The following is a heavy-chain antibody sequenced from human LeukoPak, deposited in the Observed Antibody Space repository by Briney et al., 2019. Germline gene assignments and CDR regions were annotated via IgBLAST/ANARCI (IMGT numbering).Heavy chain of an antibody. CDR1: GFAFSNAW. Sequence: GGSLRLSCAASGFAFSNAWMSWVRQAPGKGLEWVGRIKSKTDGGTTDYAAPVKGRFAISRDDSKNTLYLQMNSLRAEDTAVYYCAKELYYDDSSGSFDSWGQGTLVTVSS. V-gene: IGHV3-15*01. CDR2: IKSKTDGGTT. J-gene: IGHJ4*02. D-gene: IGHD3-22*01. CDR3: AKELYYDDSSGSFDS.